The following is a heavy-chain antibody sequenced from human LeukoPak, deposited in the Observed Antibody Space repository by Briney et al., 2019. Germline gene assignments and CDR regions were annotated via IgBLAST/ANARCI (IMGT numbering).Heavy chain of an antibody. D-gene: IGHD2-21*02. CDR3: ASAYCGGDCYPNYGMDV. J-gene: IGHJ6*02. CDR1: GCTFTSYD. V-gene: IGHV1-8*01. Sequence: ASVKVSCKASGCTFTSYDINWVRQATGQGPEWMGWMNPNSGNTGYAQKFQGRVTMTRNTSISTAYMELSSLRSEDTAVYYCASAYCGGDCYPNYGMDVWGQGTTVTVSS. CDR2: MNPNSGNT.